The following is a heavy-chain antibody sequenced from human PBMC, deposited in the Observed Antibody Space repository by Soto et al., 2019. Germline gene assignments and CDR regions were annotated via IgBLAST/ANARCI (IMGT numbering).Heavy chain of an antibody. J-gene: IGHJ5*02. CDR2: IYYSGST. D-gene: IGHD2-21*02. V-gene: IGHV4-30-4*01. CDR1: GGSISSGDYY. CDR3: ARDMVVTQNWFDP. Sequence: QVQLQESGPGLVKPSQTLSLTCTVSGGSISSGDYYWSWIRQPPGKGLEWIGYIYYSGSTDYNPSLKSRVTISVDTSTNQFSLKLSSVTAADTAVYYCARDMVVTQNWFDPWGQGTLVTVSS.